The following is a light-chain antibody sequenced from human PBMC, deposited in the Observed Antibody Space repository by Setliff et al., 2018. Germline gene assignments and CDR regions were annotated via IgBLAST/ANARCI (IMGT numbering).Light chain of an antibody. CDR2: EVT. Sequence: QSVLTQPASVSGSPGQTIILSCTGTIGDVGAYDFVSWYQHHPGKAPKLVIYEVTNRPSGISNRFSGSKSGNSASLIISGLQAEDEADYYCSAYTSSSTYVFGTGTKVTVL. J-gene: IGLJ1*01. V-gene: IGLV2-14*01. CDR3: SAYTSSSTYV. CDR1: IGDVGAYDF.